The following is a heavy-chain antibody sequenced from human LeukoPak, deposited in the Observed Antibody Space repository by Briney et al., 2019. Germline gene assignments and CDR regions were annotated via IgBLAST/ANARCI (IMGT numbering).Heavy chain of an antibody. D-gene: IGHD6-6*01. Sequence: ASVKVSCKASGYTFTGYYMHWVRQAPGQGLEWMGWINPNSGGTNYAQKFQGRVTMTRDTSISTAYMELSRLRSDDTAVYYCAKTLEYSSSPFDYWGQGTLVTVSS. V-gene: IGHV1-2*02. CDR2: INPNSGGT. CDR3: AKTLEYSSSPFDY. J-gene: IGHJ4*02. CDR1: GYTFTGYY.